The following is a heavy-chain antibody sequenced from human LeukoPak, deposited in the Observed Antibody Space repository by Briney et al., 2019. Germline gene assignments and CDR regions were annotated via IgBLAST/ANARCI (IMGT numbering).Heavy chain of an antibody. V-gene: IGHV3-15*05. Sequence: TSGGSLRLSCAASGFTFSSYWMSWVRQAPGKGLEWVGRIKSKTDGGTIDYAAPVKGRFTISRDDSKNTLFLQVNSLKIEDTAVYYCTTVTLRPVGLWGQGTLVTVSS. D-gene: IGHD3-10*01. CDR1: GFTFSSYW. J-gene: IGHJ4*02. CDR2: IKSKTDGGTI. CDR3: TTVTLRPVGL.